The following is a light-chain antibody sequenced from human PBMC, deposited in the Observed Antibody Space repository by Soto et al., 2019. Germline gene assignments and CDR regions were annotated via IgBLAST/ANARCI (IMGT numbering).Light chain of an antibody. CDR3: QQYGSSPGT. J-gene: IGKJ1*01. CDR2: GAS. Sequence: EIVLTQSPGTLSLSPGERATLSCRASQSVSSSYLAWYQQKPGQAPKLLIFGASIRATVIPDRFSGSGSGTDFTLTISRLEPEDFAVYYCQQYGSSPGTFGQGTKVEI. CDR1: QSVSSSY. V-gene: IGKV3-20*01.